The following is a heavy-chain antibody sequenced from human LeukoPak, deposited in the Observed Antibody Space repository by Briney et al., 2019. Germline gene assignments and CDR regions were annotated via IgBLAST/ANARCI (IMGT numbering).Heavy chain of an antibody. CDR1: GFTFSSYA. CDR3: ARDHGGSYFDY. V-gene: IGHV3-30-3*01. CDR2: ISYDGSNK. J-gene: IGHJ4*02. D-gene: IGHD1-26*01. Sequence: PGRSLRLSCAASGFTFSSYAMHWVRQAPGKGLEWVAVISYDGSNKYYADSVKGRFTISRDNSKNTLYLQMNSLRAEDTAVYYCARDHGGSYFDYWGQGTLVTVSS.